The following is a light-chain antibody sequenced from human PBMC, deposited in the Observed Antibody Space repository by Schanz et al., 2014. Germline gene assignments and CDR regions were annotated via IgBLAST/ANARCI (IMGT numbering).Light chain of an antibody. CDR1: SSDVGAYNY. Sequence: QSALTQPPSASGSPGQSVTISCTGTSSDVGAYNYVSWYQQHPGKAPKLMICEVSKRPSGVPDRFSGSKSGNTASLTVSGLQAEDEADYYCATWDDGLTARVFGGGTKLTVL. CDR2: EVS. J-gene: IGLJ3*02. CDR3: ATWDDGLTARV. V-gene: IGLV2-8*01.